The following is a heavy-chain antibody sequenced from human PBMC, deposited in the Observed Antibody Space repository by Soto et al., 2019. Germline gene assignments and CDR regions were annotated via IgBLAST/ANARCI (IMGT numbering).Heavy chain of an antibody. J-gene: IGHJ5*02. Sequence: SETLSLTCTVSGGSISSYYWSWIRQPPGKGLEWIGYIYYSGSTNYNPSLKSRVTISVDTSKNQFSLKLSSVAAADTAVYYCARHDYSTFNCFDPWGQGTLVTGSS. CDR3: ARHDYSTFNCFDP. D-gene: IGHD4-4*01. CDR1: GGSISSYY. CDR2: IYYSGST. V-gene: IGHV4-59*08.